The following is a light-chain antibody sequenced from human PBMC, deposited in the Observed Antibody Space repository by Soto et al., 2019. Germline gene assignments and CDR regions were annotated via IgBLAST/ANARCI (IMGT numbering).Light chain of an antibody. V-gene: IGKV3-15*01. Sequence: EIVMTQSPATLSVSPGERATLSCRASQGASSNLAWYQQRLDQAPRLLIYGASTRATGVPARFSGGGSGREMTLTISSLESEGFAVYACPQYNIWPYTCGQGARVEIK. J-gene: IGKJ2*01. CDR2: GAS. CDR1: QGASSN. CDR3: PQYNIWPYT.